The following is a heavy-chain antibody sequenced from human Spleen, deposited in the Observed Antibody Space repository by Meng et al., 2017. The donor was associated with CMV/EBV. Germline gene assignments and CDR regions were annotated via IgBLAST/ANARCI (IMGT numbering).Heavy chain of an antibody. CDR3: ARDQDDPGVLGY. CDR1: GFTVSTTY. D-gene: IGHD3-10*01. CDR2: IYSVGST. J-gene: IGHJ4*02. Sequence: LSCAASGFTVSTTYIGWVRQAPGKGLEWVSVIYSVGSTYYADSVKGRFTISRDNSKNTLYLQMNSLRAEDTAVYYCARDQDDPGVLGYWGQGTLVTVSS. V-gene: IGHV3-53*01.